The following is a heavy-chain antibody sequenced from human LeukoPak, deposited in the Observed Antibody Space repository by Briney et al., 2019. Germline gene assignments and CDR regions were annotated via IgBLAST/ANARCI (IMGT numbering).Heavy chain of an antibody. CDR2: ISGSGGST. CDR3: AKGPYYDFWSGYLYYFDY. V-gene: IGHV3-23*01. Sequence: GGSLRLSCVASGFTFNSYAMSWVRQAPGKGLEWVSAISGSGGSTYYADSVKGRFTISRDNSKNTLYLQMNSLRAEDTAIYYCAKGPYYDFWSGYLYYFDYWGQGTLVTVSS. J-gene: IGHJ4*02. D-gene: IGHD3-3*01. CDR1: GFTFNSYA.